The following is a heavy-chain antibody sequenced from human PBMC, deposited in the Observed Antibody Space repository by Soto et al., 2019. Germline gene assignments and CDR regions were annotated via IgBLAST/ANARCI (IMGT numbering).Heavy chain of an antibody. CDR2: INSDGSSA. J-gene: IGHJ4*02. V-gene: IGHV3-74*01. D-gene: IGHD1-7*01. Sequence: GGSLRLSCAASGFTFSNYWMHWVRQAPGKGLVWVSRINSDGSSASYADSMKGRFTISRDNAKNTLYLQMNSLRAEDTAVYYCARDTLELLYYFDYWGQGTLVTVSS. CDR1: GFTFSNYW. CDR3: ARDTLELLYYFDY.